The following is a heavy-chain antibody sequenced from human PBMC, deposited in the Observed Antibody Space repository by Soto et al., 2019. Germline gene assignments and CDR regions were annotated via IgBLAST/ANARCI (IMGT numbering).Heavy chain of an antibody. J-gene: IGHJ4*02. CDR3: ARDRFRYGDRHFDY. D-gene: IGHD3-9*01. V-gene: IGHV4-61*01. Sequence: PSETLSLTCSVSGGSVSSGNYYWNWIRQPPGKALEWIGYIYNSGSTNYNPSLKTRVTILADTSKNQFSLKLKSVTAADTAVYYCARDRFRYGDRHFDYWGQGTLVTVSS. CDR1: GGSVSSGNYY. CDR2: IYNSGST.